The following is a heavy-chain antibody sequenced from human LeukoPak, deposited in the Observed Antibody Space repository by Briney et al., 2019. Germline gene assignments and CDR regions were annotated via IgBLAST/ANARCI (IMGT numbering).Heavy chain of an antibody. CDR2: ISSSGSTI. V-gene: IGHV3-11*01. J-gene: IGHJ4*02. Sequence: GGSLRLSCAASGFTFSDYYMSWIRQAPGKGLEWVSYISSSGSTIYYADSVKGRFTISRDNAKNSLYLQMNSLRAEDTAVYYCARDLATGVIVTFDYWGQGTLVTVSS. D-gene: IGHD3-16*02. CDR1: GFTFSDYY. CDR3: ARDLATGVIVTFDY.